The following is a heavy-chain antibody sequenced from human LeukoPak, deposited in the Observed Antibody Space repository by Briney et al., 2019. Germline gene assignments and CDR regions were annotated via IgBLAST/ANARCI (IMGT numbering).Heavy chain of an antibody. CDR3: ARDLMTIGSS. CDR2: ISSSGSTI. J-gene: IGHJ4*02. CDR1: GFTFSSYE. Sequence: GGSLRLSCAASGFTFSSYEMNWVCQAPGKGLEWVSYISSSGSTIYYANSVKGRFTISRDNAKNSLYLQMNSLRAEDTAVYYCARDLMTIGSSWGQGTLVTVSS. V-gene: IGHV3-48*03. D-gene: IGHD6-13*01.